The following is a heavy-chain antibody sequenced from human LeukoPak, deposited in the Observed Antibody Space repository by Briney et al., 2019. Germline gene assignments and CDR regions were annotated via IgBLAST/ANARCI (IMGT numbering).Heavy chain of an antibody. V-gene: IGHV1-8*01. CDR1: GYTFTSYD. Sequence: ASVKVSCEASGYTFTSYDINWVRQATGQGLEGMGWMNPNSGNTGYAQKFQGRVTMTRNTSISTAYMELSSLRSEDTAVYYCARGFSRWYYYYYYMDVWGKGTTVTVSS. CDR2: MNPNSGNT. CDR3: ARGFSRWYYYYYYMDV. D-gene: IGHD6-13*01. J-gene: IGHJ6*03.